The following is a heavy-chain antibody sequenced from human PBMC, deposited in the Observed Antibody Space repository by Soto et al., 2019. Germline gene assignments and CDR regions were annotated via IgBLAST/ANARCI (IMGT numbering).Heavy chain of an antibody. CDR1: GFTFSSYW. CDR2: IKQDGSEK. J-gene: IGHJ6*02. Sequence: EVQLVESGGGLVQPGGSLRLSCAASGFTFSSYWMSWVRQAPGKGLEWVANIKQDGSEKYYVDSVKGRFTISIDNAKDSLYLQMNRLRAEDTAVYYCAREAQVGATTGYYYGMDVWGQGTTVTVSS. V-gene: IGHV3-7*03. CDR3: AREAQVGATTGYYYGMDV. D-gene: IGHD1-26*01.